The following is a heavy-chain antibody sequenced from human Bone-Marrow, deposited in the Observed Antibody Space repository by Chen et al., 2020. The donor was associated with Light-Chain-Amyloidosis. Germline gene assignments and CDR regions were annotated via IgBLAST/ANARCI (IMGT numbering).Heavy chain of an antibody. J-gene: IGHJ4*02. CDR3: AKDRCTSISCSDFVC. Sequence: VQLVESGGGVVQPGGCMRRSCVGSGFTFSNYAMTWVGQAPGKGLEWVSVARGGDGPTCCADSVRGRFTIYRDNSKNTLYLQMNSLGAEDTAVYYCAKDRCTSISCSDFVCWGQGTLVTVSS. D-gene: IGHD2-2*01. V-gene: IGHV3-23*04. CDR2: ARGGDGPT. CDR1: GFTFSNYA.